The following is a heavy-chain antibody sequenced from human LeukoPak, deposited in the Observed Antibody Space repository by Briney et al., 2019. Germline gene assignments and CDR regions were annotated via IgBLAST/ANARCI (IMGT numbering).Heavy chain of an antibody. Sequence: GRSLRLSCAASGFTFSSYAMHWVRQAPGKGLEWVAVISYDGSNKYYADSVKGRFTISRDNSKNTLYLQMNSLRAEDTAVYYCARDPGYCSSTSCYGPYYYGMDVWAKGPRSPSP. D-gene: IGHD2-2*01. CDR2: ISYDGSNK. CDR1: GFTFSSYA. J-gene: IGHJ6*02. CDR3: ARDPGYCSSTSCYGPYYYGMDV. V-gene: IGHV3-30*04.